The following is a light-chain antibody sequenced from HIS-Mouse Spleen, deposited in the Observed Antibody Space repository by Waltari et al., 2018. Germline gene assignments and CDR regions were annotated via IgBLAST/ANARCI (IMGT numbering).Light chain of an antibody. CDR1: QSVSSY. CDR2: DAY. Sequence: EIVLTQSPATLSLSPGERATLSCRASQSVSSYLAWYQQKPGQAPRLLIYDAYNRATGIPASFSGSGSGTDFPLTISSLEPEDFAGYYCQQRSNWLTFGGGTKVEIK. CDR3: QQRSNWLT. J-gene: IGKJ4*01. V-gene: IGKV3-11*01.